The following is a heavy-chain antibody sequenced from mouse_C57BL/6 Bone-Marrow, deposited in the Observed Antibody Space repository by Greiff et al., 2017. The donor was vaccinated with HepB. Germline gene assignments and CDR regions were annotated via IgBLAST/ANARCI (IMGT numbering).Heavy chain of an antibody. D-gene: IGHD1-1*01. CDR3: ARGVLDGSSYWYFDV. V-gene: IGHV1-54*01. J-gene: IGHJ1*03. CDR2: INPGSGGT. Sequence: QVQLQQSGAELVRPGTSVKVSCKASGYAFTNYLIEWVKQRPGQGLEWIGVINPGSGGTNYNEKFKGKATLTADKSSSTAYMQLSSLTSEDSAVYFGARGVLDGSSYWYFDVWGTGTTVTVSS. CDR1: GYAFTNYL.